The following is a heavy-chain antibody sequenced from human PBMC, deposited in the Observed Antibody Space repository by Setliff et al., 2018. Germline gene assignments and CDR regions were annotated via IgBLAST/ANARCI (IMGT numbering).Heavy chain of an antibody. Sequence: SVKVSCKASGYTFTSYYMHWVRQAPGQGLEWMGRIIPIFGTANYAQKFQGRVTITADESTSTAYMELSSLRSEDTAVYYCARVSEAAAAGFDYWGQGTLVTVSS. V-gene: IGHV1-69*13. D-gene: IGHD6-13*01. J-gene: IGHJ4*02. CDR3: ARVSEAAAAGFDY. CDR2: IIPIFGTA. CDR1: GYTFTSYY.